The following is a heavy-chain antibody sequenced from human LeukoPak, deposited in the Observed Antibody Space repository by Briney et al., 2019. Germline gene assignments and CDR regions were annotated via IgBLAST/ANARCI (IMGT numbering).Heavy chain of an antibody. Sequence: SETLSLTCAVYGGSFSGYYWSWIRQPPGKGLEWIGEINHSGSTNYNPSLKSRVTISVDTSKNQFSLKLSSVTAADTAVYYCARGKNSGWYDYWGQGTLVTVFS. CDR2: INHSGST. V-gene: IGHV4-34*01. CDR1: GGSFSGYY. CDR3: ARGKNSGWYDY. D-gene: IGHD6-19*01. J-gene: IGHJ4*02.